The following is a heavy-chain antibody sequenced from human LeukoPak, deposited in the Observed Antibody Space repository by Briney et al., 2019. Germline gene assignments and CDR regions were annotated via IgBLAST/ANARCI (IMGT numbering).Heavy chain of an antibody. D-gene: IGHD3-16*01. V-gene: IGHV4-39*01. Sequence: SETLSLTCTFSGGSISSSGYYWAWIRQPPGKGLEWIGIVYYSGSTTYNPSLKSRVTISVDTSNNQFSLKLSSVTAADTAVYYCARHFGSAKNWFDPWGQGTLATVSS. CDR1: GGSISSSGYY. J-gene: IGHJ5*02. CDR2: VYYSGST. CDR3: ARHFGSAKNWFDP.